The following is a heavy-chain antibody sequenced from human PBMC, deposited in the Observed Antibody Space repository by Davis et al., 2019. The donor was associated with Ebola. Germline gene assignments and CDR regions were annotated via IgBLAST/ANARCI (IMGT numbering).Heavy chain of an antibody. CDR2: IIPIFGTT. J-gene: IGHJ5*02. Sequence: SVKVSCKASGVTFSNYAFSWVRQAPGQGLEWMGGIIPIFGTTNYAQTFQGRVTFTADVSASTAYMELSSLRTDDTAVYYCARDANYYDGRPFDPWGQGTLVTVSS. CDR3: ARDANYYDGRPFDP. CDR1: GVTFSNYA. D-gene: IGHD3-16*01. V-gene: IGHV1-69*13.